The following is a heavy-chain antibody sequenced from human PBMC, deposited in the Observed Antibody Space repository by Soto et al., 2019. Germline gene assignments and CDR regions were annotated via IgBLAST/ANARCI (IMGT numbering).Heavy chain of an antibody. CDR3: ARGGQPIDY. Sequence: QVQLVQSGAEVKKPGASVKVSGRVSGYTFTSNVITGGRQAPGQGLGWMGWISAYNVKTNYAQKPKGRVNMTTDTSTSTAYMELRSLRSDDTAVYYCARGGQPIDYWGQGTLVTVSS. CDR1: GYTFTSNV. V-gene: IGHV1-18*01. CDR2: ISAYNVKT. J-gene: IGHJ4*02.